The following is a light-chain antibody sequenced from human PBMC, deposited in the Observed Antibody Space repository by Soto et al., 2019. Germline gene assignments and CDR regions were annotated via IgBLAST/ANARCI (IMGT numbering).Light chain of an antibody. CDR3: ASYTRTTTLV. CDR1: ISDIGGYNF. CDR2: DVN. Sequence: QSALTQPASVSGSPGQSITISCTGTISDIGGYNFISWYQHHPGKAPKLVIYDVNNRTSGISYRFSGSKSGNTASLTISGLQAEDEADYYCASYTRTTTLVFGGVTKLTVL. V-gene: IGLV2-14*01. J-gene: IGLJ2*01.